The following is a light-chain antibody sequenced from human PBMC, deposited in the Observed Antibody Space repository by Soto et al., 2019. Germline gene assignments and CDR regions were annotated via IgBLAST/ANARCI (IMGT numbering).Light chain of an antibody. Sequence: EIHMTHSPSSLSASVGYRVTITCLASQSISSYLNWYQQKPGKAPKLLIYAASSLQSGVPSRFTGSGSGTDFTLTISRLEPEDFAVYYCQFYGDPPKTFGQGTKVDIK. CDR3: QFYGDPPKT. J-gene: IGKJ1*01. CDR2: AAS. V-gene: IGKV1-39*02. CDR1: QSISSY.